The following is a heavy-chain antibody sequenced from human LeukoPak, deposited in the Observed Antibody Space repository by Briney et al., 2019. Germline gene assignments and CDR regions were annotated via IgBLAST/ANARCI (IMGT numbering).Heavy chain of an antibody. CDR2: ISAYNGNT. Sequence: ASVKVSSKASVYTFTSSGIRCVRQAPGQGLEWRGWISAYNGNTNYAQKPQGRVTMTTDTSTSTAYMELRSLRSDDTAVYYCARGGQLTGSYYCDYWGQGTLVTVSS. CDR3: ARGGQLTGSYYCDY. D-gene: IGHD1-14*01. CDR1: VYTFTSSG. V-gene: IGHV1-18*01. J-gene: IGHJ4*02.